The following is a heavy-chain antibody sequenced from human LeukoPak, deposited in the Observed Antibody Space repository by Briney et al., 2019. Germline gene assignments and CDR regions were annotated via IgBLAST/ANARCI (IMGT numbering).Heavy chain of an antibody. D-gene: IGHD3-3*01. V-gene: IGHV1-69*06. Sequence: GASVKVSCKASGYTFTSYGISWVRQAPGQGLEWMGGIIPIFGTANYAQKFQGRVTITADKSTSTAYMELSSLRSEDTAVYYCARGSIFGVVGVINYYYYYMDVWGKGTTVTVSS. CDR2: IIPIFGTA. CDR1: GYTFTSYG. CDR3: ARGSIFGVVGVINYYYYYMDV. J-gene: IGHJ6*03.